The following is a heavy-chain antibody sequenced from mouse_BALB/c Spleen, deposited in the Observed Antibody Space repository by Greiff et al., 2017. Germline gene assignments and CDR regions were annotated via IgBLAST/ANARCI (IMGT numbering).Heavy chain of an antibody. J-gene: IGHJ4*01. D-gene: IGHD3-2*01. CDR3: TRASFRQLGLREYAMDY. CDR1: GFTFSSYT. V-gene: IGHV5-6-4*01. Sequence: EVKLVESGGGLVKPGGSLKLSCAASGFTFSSYTMSWVRQTPEKRLEWVATISSGGSYTYYPDSVKGRFTISRDNAKNTLYLQMSSLKSEDTAMYYCTRASFRQLGLREYAMDYWGQGTSVTVSS. CDR2: ISSGGSYT.